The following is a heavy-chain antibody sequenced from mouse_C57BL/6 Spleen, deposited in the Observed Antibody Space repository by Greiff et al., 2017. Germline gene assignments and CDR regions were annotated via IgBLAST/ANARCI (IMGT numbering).Heavy chain of an antibody. Sequence: QVQLQQSGAELVKPGASVKISCKASGYAFSSYWMNWVKQRPGKGLEWIGQIYPGDGDTNYNGKFKGKATLTADKSSSTAYMQLSSLTSEDSAVYFCARGPLYYGYDGYWGQGTTLTVSS. V-gene: IGHV1-80*01. CDR2: IYPGDGDT. CDR1: GYAFSSYW. CDR3: ARGPLYYGYDGY. J-gene: IGHJ2*01. D-gene: IGHD2-2*01.